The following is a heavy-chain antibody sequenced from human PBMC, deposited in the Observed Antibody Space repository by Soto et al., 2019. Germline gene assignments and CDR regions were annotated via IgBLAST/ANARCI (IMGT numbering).Heavy chain of an antibody. V-gene: IGHV4-39*01. CDR1: GASISSSTHY. J-gene: IGHJ4*02. CDR2: MYFSGST. CDR3: ARSMQWLIQSLDH. Sequence: SETLSLTCTVSGASISSSTHYWGWIRQPPGKGLEWIGSMYFSGSTYYNPSLKSRVTISVDTSNNQVSLKLSSVTAADTSVYYCARSMQWLIQSLDHWRQGTLVTVSS. D-gene: IGHD6-19*01.